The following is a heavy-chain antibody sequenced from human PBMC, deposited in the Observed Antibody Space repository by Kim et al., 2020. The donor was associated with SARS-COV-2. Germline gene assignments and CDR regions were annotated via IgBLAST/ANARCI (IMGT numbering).Heavy chain of an antibody. CDR3: SIYTSGKNYCMDF. CDR2: IYPRDSDT. CDR1: GYNFVTYW. Sequence: GESLKISCRVSGYNFVTYWLGLVRQMPGKGLELMGMIYPRDSDTRYSPFFQGQVIMSADKSISTTYLQWDHLKASGTAIYYCSIYTSGKNYCMDFWCHWT. D-gene: IGHD6-13*01. V-gene: IGHV5-51*01. J-gene: IGHJ6*02.